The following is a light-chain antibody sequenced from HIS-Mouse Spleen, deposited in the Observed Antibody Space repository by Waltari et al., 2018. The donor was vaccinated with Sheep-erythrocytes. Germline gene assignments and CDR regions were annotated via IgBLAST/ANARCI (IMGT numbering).Light chain of an antibody. CDR2: DNN. Sequence: QSVLTQPPSVSAAPGQTVTISCSGSSSNIGHTYVSWYQQLPGTAPKLLIYDNNKRPSGIPDRFSGSKSGTSATLGITGLQTGDEADYYCGTWDSSLSAGVFGGGTKLTVL. CDR1: SSNIGHTY. CDR3: GTWDSSLSAGV. V-gene: IGLV1-51*01. J-gene: IGLJ3*02.